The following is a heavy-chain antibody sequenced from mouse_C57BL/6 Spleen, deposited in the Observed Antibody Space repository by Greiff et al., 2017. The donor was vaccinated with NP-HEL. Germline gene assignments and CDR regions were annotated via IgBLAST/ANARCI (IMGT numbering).Heavy chain of an antibody. V-gene: IGHV1-7*01. CDR2: INPSSGYT. J-gene: IGHJ4*01. Sequence: QVQLQQSGAELAKPGASVKLSCKASGYTFTSYWMHWVKQRPGQGLEWIGYINPSSGYTKYNQKFKDKATLTADTPSSTAYMQLSSLTYEDSAVYYCARSDGYLYYYAMDYWGQGTSVTVSS. D-gene: IGHD2-3*01. CDR1: GYTFTSYW. CDR3: ARSDGYLYYYAMDY.